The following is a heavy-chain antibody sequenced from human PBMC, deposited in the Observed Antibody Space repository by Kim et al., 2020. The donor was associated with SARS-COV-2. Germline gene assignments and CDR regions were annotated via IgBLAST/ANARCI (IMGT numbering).Heavy chain of an antibody. Sequence: LKSRVTISGDTSKNQVSLKLSSVTAADTAVYYCARGGYSSSFFGFRYYMDVWGKGTMVTVSS. D-gene: IGHD6-13*01. CDR3: ARGGYSSSFFGFRYYMDV. V-gene: IGHV4-34*01. J-gene: IGHJ6*03.